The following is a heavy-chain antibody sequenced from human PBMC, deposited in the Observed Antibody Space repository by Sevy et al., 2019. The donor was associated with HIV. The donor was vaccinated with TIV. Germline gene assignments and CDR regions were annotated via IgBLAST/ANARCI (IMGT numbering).Heavy chain of an antibody. J-gene: IGHJ3*02. CDR3: AKDTDSGSNLIDAFDI. Sequence: GGSLRLSCAASGFTFSSFAMSWVRQTPGKGLEWVSGLNGSGGRTYYPDSVKGRFTISRDNSKNTLYLQMNSLRAEDTAGYYCAKDTDSGSNLIDAFDIWGQGTMVTVSS. V-gene: IGHV3-23*01. CDR1: GFTFSSFA. D-gene: IGHD1-26*01. CDR2: LNGSGGRT.